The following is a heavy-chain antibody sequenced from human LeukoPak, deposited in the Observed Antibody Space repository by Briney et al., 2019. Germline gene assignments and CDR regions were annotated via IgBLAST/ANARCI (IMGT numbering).Heavy chain of an antibody. CDR1: GYTFTGYY. CDR2: INPNSGGT. V-gene: IGHV1-2*06. CDR3: PRPARYYYDSSGYYLDY. D-gene: IGHD3-22*01. J-gene: IGHJ4*02. Sequence: ASVKVSCKASGYTFTGYYMHWVRQAPGQGLGWMGRINPNSGGTNYAQKFQGRVTMTRDTSISTAYMELSRLRSDDTAVYYWPRPARYYYDSSGYYLDYWGQGTLVTVSS.